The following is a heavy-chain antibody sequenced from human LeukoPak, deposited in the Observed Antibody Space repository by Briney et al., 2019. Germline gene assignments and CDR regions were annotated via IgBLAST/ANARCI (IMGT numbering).Heavy chain of an antibody. CDR2: IYYSGST. CDR3: AKTVAGYWYFDL. Sequence: SETLSLTCTVSGGSISHYFWSWIRQPPGKALEWIGYIYYSGSTNYNPSLKSRVTISVDPSKNQFSLKLTSVTAADTAVYYCAKTVAGYWYFDLWGRGTLVTVSS. D-gene: IGHD6-19*01. J-gene: IGHJ2*01. CDR1: GGSISHYF. V-gene: IGHV4-59*08.